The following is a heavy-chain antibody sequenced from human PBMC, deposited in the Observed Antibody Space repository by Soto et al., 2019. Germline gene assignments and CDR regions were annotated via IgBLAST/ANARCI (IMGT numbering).Heavy chain of an antibody. J-gene: IGHJ4*02. Sequence: QVQLVQSGAEVKKPGSPVRVSCTASGDTFNFYTISWVRQVPGQGPEWMGRIIPMLGMANYAQQFQGRVTIMADKSPSSVYINLSGLTSEDTAVYYCATNYGSGSTHFDYWGQGTLVTVSS. V-gene: IGHV1-69*02. CDR1: GDTFNFYT. CDR3: ATNYGSGSTHFDY. CDR2: IIPMLGMA. D-gene: IGHD3-10*01.